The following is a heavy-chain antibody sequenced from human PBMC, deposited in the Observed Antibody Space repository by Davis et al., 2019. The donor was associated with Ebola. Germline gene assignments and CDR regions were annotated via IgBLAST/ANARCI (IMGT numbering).Heavy chain of an antibody. V-gene: IGHV3-48*02. D-gene: IGHD4-23*01. CDR1: GFTVSSNY. CDR3: ARALTTVVTPVDY. CDR2: ISSSSSTI. J-gene: IGHJ4*02. Sequence: GESLKISCAASGFTVSSNYMSWVRQAPGKGLEWVSYISSSSSTIYYADSVKGRFTISRDNAKNSLYLQMNSLRDEDTAVYYCARALTTVVTPVDYWGQGTLVTVSS.